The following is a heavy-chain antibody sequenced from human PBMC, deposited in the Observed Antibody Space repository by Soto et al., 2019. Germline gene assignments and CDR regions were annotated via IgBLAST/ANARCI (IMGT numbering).Heavy chain of an antibody. CDR3: ARGYSSGPDY. CDR1: GFTFSNHW. D-gene: IGHD6-19*01. J-gene: IGHJ4*02. V-gene: IGHV3-74*01. CDR2: INSDGSTT. Sequence: EVQLVESGGGLVQPGGSLRLSRAASGFTFSNHWMHWVRQAPGKGLVWVSRINSDGSTTTYADSVKGRFTISRDNAKNTLYLQLNSLRAEDTALYYCARGYSSGPDYWGQGTLVTVSS.